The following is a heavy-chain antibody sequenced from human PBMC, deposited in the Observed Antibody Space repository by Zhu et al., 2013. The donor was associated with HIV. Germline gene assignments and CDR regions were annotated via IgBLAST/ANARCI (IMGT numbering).Heavy chain of an antibody. V-gene: IGHV1-2*02. CDR2: INPNSGGT. J-gene: IGHJ6*02. CDR3: ARAGXSSWYGSYYYYYYGMDV. D-gene: IGHD6-13*01. CDR1: GYTFTGYY. Sequence: QVQLVQSGADVRKPGASLKVSCKASGYTFTGYYMHWVRQAPGQGLEWMGWINPNSGGTNYAQKFQGRVTMTRDTSISTAYMELSRLRSDDTAVYYCARAGXSSWYGSYYYYYYGMDVWGQGTTVTVSS.